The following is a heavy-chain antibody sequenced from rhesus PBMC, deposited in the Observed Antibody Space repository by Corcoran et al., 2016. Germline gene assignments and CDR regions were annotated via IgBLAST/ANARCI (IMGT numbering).Heavy chain of an antibody. CDR2: IYGGSGST. CDR3: ARDRGNRFDV. CDR1: GCAISDYYY. J-gene: IGHJ5-1*01. Sequence: QVQLQESGPGLVKPSETLSLTCAVYGCAISDYYYWSWIRQPPGKGLEWIGQIYGGSGSTYYNPSLKSRVTVSKDTSKNQFSLKLSSVTAADTAVYYCARDRGNRFDVWGPGVLVTVSS. V-gene: IGHV4S7*01.